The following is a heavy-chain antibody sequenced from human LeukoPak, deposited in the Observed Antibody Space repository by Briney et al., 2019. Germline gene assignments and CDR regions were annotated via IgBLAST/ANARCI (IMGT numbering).Heavy chain of an antibody. CDR1: GYTFTGYY. CDR3: ARVNSGVEWELPIGY. J-gene: IGHJ4*02. V-gene: IGHV1-2*04. CDR2: INPNSGGT. Sequence: ASVKVSCKASGYTFTGYYMHWVRQAPGQGLEWMGWINPNSGGTNYTQKFQGWVTMTRDTSISTAYMELSRLRSDDTAVYYCARVNSGVEWELPIGYWGQGTLVTVSS. D-gene: IGHD1-26*01.